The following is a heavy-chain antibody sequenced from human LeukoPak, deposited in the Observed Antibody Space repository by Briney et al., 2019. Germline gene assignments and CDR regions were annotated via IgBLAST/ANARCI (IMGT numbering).Heavy chain of an antibody. J-gene: IGHJ4*02. V-gene: IGHV1-69*04. CDR1: GGTFSSYA. CDR2: IIPILGIA. CDR3: AREGPRSSSAVYFDY. Sequence: SVKVSCKASGGTFSSYAISWVRQAPGQGLEWMGRIIPILGIANYAQKFQGRVTITADKSTSTAYMELSSLRSEDTAVYYCAREGPRSSSAVYFDYWGQGTLVTVSS. D-gene: IGHD6-6*01.